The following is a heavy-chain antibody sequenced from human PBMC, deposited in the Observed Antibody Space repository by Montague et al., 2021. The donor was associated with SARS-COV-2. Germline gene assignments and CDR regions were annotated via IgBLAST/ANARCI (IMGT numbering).Heavy chain of an antibody. CDR1: GGSISSSSYY. CDR2: IYDSSNT. D-gene: IGHD3-3*01. V-gene: IGHV4-39*01. CDR3: AKMGVGRLMIFGVVSRGGLDY. J-gene: IGHJ4*02. Sequence: SETRSLTCTVSGGSISSSSYYWGWIRPPPGQGLVGIGNIYDSSNTYYNPSLKSRVTISADTSKNQLSLKLISVTATDTAVYYCAKMGVGRLMIFGVVSRGGLDYWGQGTLVTVSS.